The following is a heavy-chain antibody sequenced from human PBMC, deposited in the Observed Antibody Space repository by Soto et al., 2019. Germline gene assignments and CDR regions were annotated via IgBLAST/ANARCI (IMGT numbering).Heavy chain of an antibody. CDR3: ARVVPGAEAWFGP. D-gene: IGHD2-2*01. CDR2: ISLYSDGT. CDR1: GYTFSYYG. V-gene: IGHV1-18*01. J-gene: IGHJ5*02. Sequence: ASVKVSCKISGYTFSYYGITWVRQAPGQPLEWLGWISLYSDGTNYAQKFQGRVSMTTDTSTTTAYMELRSLRSDDTAVYYCARVVPGAEAWFGPWGQGTLVTVSS.